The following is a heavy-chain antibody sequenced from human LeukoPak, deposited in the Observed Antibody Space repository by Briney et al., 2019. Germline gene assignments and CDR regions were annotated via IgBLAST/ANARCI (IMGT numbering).Heavy chain of an antibody. D-gene: IGHD3-22*01. V-gene: IGHV4-59*01. CDR1: GGSISSYY. J-gene: IGHJ3*02. CDR3: ARDGHYYDSSGYAKHDAFDI. CDR2: IYYSGST. Sequence: PSETLSLTCTVSGGSISSYYWSWIRQPPGKGLEWIGYIYYSGSTNYNPSLKSRVTISVDTSKNQFSLKLSSVTAADTAVYYCARDGHYYDSSGYAKHDAFDIWGQGTMHTVSS.